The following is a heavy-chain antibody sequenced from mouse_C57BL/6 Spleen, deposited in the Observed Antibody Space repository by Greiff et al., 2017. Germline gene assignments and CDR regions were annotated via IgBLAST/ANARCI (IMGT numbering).Heavy chain of an antibody. Sequence: QVQLQQPGAELVMPGASVKLSCKASGYTFTSYWMHWVKQRPGQGLEWIGEIDPSASYTNYNQKFKGKSTVTVDKSSSTAYMQLRSLTSEDSSVYYCARLGQGYYARDYWGQGTSVTVSS. CDR3: ARLGQGYYARDY. J-gene: IGHJ4*01. D-gene: IGHD4-1*01. V-gene: IGHV1-69*01. CDR2: IDPSASYT. CDR1: GYTFTSYW.